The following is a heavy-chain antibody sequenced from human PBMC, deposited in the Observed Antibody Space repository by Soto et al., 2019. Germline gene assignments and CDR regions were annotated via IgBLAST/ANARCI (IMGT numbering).Heavy chain of an antibody. V-gene: IGHV1-18*01. J-gene: IGHJ6*02. CDR3: AREGQAPYYYYGMDV. CDR2: ISGYNGNT. Sequence: QVQVVQSGDEVKKPGASVKVSCKASGYTFTNYGFSWVRQAPGQGLEWMGWISGYNGNTKYAEKFQGRVTMTKDTYTSTAQMELRSLRSDDTAVYYCAREGQAPYYYYGMDVWGQGTAVTVSS. CDR1: GYTFTNYG. D-gene: IGHD2-21*01.